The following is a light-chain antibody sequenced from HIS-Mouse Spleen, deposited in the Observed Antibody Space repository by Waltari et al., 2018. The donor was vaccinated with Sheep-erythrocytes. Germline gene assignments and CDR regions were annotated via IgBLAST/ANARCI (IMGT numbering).Light chain of an antibody. CDR2: DVS. CDR1: SSDVGVYNY. Sequence: QSALTQPRSVSGSPGQSVIISCTGTSSDVGVYNYVSWYQQHPGKAPKLMISDVSRRPSGVPDRFSGSKSGNTASLTSSGLQAEDEADYYCCSYAGSYTYVFGTGTKVTVL. CDR3: CSYAGSYTYV. V-gene: IGLV2-11*01. J-gene: IGLJ1*01.